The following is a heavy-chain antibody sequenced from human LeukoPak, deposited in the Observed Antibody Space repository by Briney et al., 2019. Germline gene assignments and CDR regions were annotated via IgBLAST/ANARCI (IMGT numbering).Heavy chain of an antibody. CDR2: TKQDGSEK. D-gene: IGHD3-10*01. V-gene: IGHV3-7*01. CDR1: GFTFSSYW. CDR3: ARAGQLWFGESWMDV. Sequence: GGSLRLSCAASGFTFSSYWMSWVRQAPGKGPEWVANTKQDGSEKYYVDSVKGRFTISRDNAKNSLYLQMNSLRAEDTAVYYCARAGQLWFGESWMDVWGRGTTVTVSS. J-gene: IGHJ6*02.